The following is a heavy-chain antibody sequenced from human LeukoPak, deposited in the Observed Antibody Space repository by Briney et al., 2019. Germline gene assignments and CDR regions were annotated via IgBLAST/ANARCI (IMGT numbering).Heavy chain of an antibody. V-gene: IGHV3-21*01. CDR3: ARDAYCYDSSGYYDY. D-gene: IGHD3-22*01. Sequence: GGSLRLSCAASGFTFSSYSMNWVRQAPGKGLEWVSSISSSSSYIYYADSVKGRFTISRDNAKNSLYLQMNSLRAEDTAVYYCARDAYCYDSSGYYDYWGQGTLVTVSS. J-gene: IGHJ4*02. CDR2: ISSSSSYI. CDR1: GFTFSSYS.